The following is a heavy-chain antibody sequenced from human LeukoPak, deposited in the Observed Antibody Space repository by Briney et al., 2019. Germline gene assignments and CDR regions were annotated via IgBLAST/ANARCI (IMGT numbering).Heavy chain of an antibody. V-gene: IGHV3-48*03. J-gene: IGHJ3*02. CDR3: ARDRDGDYGFDAFDM. CDR2: ISASGNTI. Sequence: GGSLRLSCAASGFTFSSYEMNWVRQAPGKGLEWVSYISASGNTIYYAESVKGRFNMSRDNAKNSLHLQMNSLRVDDTAVYYCARDRDGDYGFDAFDMWGQGTMVTVSS. CDR1: GFTFSSYE. D-gene: IGHD4-17*01.